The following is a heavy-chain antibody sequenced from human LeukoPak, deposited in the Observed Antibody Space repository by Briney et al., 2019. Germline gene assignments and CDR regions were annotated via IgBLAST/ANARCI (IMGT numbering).Heavy chain of an antibody. CDR3: ARSPGSDGSQWDLSGYDY. D-gene: IGHD5-24*01. J-gene: IGHJ4*02. CDR1: GGYISSFY. CDR2: MYDTGNT. V-gene: IGHV4-59*01. Sequence: TSETLSLTCSVSGGYISSFYWSWLRQPPGEGLEWIGYMYDTGNTNYNPSLKSRVTISVDTSKNQFSLTVTSVTAADTAVYYCARSPGSDGSQWDLSGYDYWGQGTLVTVSS.